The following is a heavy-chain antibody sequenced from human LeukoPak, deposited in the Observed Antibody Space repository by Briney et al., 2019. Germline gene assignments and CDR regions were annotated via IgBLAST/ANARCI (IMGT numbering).Heavy chain of an antibody. J-gene: IGHJ4*02. CDR2: ISATTIYR. V-gene: IGHV3-21*01. D-gene: IGHD5-24*01. CDR3: ARIGLGRDAYNSFDY. CDR1: GFTFSNYD. Sequence: GGSLSLSCAASGFTFSNYDMTWVRQAPGKGLEWVSSISATTIYRFSAGSVRGRFTISRDNVENSLYLQMNDLRREDTAVYYCARIGLGRDAYNSFDYWGQGTLVIVSS.